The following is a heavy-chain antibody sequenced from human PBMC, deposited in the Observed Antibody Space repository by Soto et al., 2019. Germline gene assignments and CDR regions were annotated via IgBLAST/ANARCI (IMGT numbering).Heavy chain of an antibody. CDR3: ARGPHSGWYDY. V-gene: IGHV4-38-2*01. Sequence: SETLSLTCAVSVYSISRGYYWGWIRQPPGKGMEWMGSIYHSGSTYYNPSLKSRVTISVDTSKNQFSLKLSSVTAADTAVYYCARGPHSGWYDYWGQGTLVTVSS. CDR2: IYHSGST. D-gene: IGHD6-19*01. CDR1: VYSISRGYY. J-gene: IGHJ4*02.